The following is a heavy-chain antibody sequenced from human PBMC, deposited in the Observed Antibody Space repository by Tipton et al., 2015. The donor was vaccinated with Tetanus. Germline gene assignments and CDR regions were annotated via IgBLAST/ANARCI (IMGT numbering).Heavy chain of an antibody. Sequence: QVQLVQSGPEVKKPGSSVKVSCKASGGTFTSFAISWVRQAPGQGLEWMGGIIPVFGTAEYAQKFQGRLTITADKSASTAYLDLRSLKSDDTAVYYCATVGAGLRRREGPLDSWGQGTMVTVSS. CDR1: GGTFTSFA. J-gene: IGHJ3*02. CDR3: ATVGAGLRRREGPLDS. CDR2: IIPVFGTA. D-gene: IGHD1-1*01. V-gene: IGHV1-69*06.